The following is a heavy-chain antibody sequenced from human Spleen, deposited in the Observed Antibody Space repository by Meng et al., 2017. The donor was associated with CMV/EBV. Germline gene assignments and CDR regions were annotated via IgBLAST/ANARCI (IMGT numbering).Heavy chain of an antibody. CDR2: ISPDGGDT. D-gene: IGHD3-22*01. J-gene: IGHJ5*02. CDR1: GASEFPFSTYA. V-gene: IGHV3-64*02. Sequence: GGPLRLSCAASGASEFPFSTYAMHWVRQAPGKGLECVSAISPDGGDTYYADSVKGRFTISRDNSKNTLYLQMGSLRAEDMAVYYCARGYYDSSAYFYKWFDPWGQGTLVTVSS. CDR3: ARGYYDSSAYFYKWFDP.